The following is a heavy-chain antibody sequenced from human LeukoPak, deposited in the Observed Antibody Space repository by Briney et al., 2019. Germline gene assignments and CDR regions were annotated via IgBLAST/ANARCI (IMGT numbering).Heavy chain of an antibody. CDR3: AKDYYDSSGYYAYYFDY. CDR1: GFTFSSYA. V-gene: IGHV3-23*01. Sequence: GGSLRLSCAASGFTFSSYAMSWVRQAPGKGLEWVSAISGSGGSTYYADSVKGRFTISRDNSKNTLYLQMNSLRAEDTAVYYCAKDYYDSSGYYAYYFDYWGQGTLVTVSS. J-gene: IGHJ4*02. CDR2: ISGSGGST. D-gene: IGHD3-22*01.